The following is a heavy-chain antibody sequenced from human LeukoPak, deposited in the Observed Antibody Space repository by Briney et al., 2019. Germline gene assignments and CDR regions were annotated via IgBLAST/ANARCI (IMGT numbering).Heavy chain of an antibody. CDR3: ARGGSEIVVVITPLPFDC. CDR1: GYTFTSYG. V-gene: IGHV1-18*01. Sequence: GSVKVSCKASGYTFTSYGISWVRQAPGQGLEWMGWISAYNGNTNYAQKLQGRVTMTTDTSTSTAYMELRSLRSDDTAVYYCARGGSEIVVVITPLPFDCWGQGTLVTVSS. J-gene: IGHJ4*02. D-gene: IGHD3-22*01. CDR2: ISAYNGNT.